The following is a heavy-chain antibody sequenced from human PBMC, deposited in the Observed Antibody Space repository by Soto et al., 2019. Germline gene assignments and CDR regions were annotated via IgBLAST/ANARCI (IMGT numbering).Heavy chain of an antibody. J-gene: IGHJ3*02. Sequence: QITLKESGPTLVKPTQTLTLTCTFSGFSHTTSGVGVGWIRQPPGKALEWLAINFWDDEKRYSPSLKSRLTITKDTSKNQVVLSMTNMDPVDTCTYYCAHPDPYDSSGYLAFDIWGQGTMVIVSS. V-gene: IGHV2-5*02. CDR2: NFWDDEK. D-gene: IGHD3-22*01. CDR3: AHPDPYDSSGYLAFDI. CDR1: GFSHTTSGVG.